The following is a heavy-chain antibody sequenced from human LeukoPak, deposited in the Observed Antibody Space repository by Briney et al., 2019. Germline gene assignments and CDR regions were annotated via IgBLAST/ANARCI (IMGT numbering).Heavy chain of an antibody. D-gene: IGHD2-2*01. Sequence: SETLSLTCIVSGGSISTSSFYWDWIRQPRGKGLEWIGSIYYSGSSYYNPSLKSRVTMSVDTSKNQFSLKLSSVTAADTAVYYCATQDVVVPTAAQRPLDYWGQGTLVTVSS. CDR3: ATQDVVVPTAAQRPLDY. J-gene: IGHJ4*02. CDR2: IYYSGSS. CDR1: GGSISTSSFY. V-gene: IGHV4-39*01.